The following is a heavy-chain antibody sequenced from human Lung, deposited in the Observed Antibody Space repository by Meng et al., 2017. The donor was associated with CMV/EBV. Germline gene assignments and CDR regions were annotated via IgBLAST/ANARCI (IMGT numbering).Heavy chain of an antibody. V-gene: IGHV1-69*05. CDR2: IIPICGTA. J-gene: IGHJ6*01. D-gene: IGHD5-12*01. Sequence: SVXVSCKASGGTFSRYGFSWVRQAPGQGLEWMGGIIPICGTANSAQKFQGRVTITTDESTSTAYMELSSLRFEDTAVYYCARDVSGDDHCYNHAMDVLGQGXTVT. CDR1: GGTFSRYG. CDR3: ARDVSGDDHCYNHAMDV.